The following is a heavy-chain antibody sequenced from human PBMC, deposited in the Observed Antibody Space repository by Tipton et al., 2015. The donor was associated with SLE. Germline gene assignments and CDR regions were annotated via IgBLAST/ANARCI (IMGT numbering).Heavy chain of an antibody. CDR3: ATLTGTGYYFDY. Sequence: SLRLSCEASGFTFSSYAMHWVRQAPGKGLDWVAVISYDGTNKNYGDSVKGRFTLSRDNSKNTLYLQMNTLRAEDTAVYYCATLTGTGYYFDYWGQGTLVTVSS. CDR2: ISYDGTNK. CDR1: GFTFSSYA. D-gene: IGHD1-7*01. J-gene: IGHJ4*02. V-gene: IGHV3-30*04.